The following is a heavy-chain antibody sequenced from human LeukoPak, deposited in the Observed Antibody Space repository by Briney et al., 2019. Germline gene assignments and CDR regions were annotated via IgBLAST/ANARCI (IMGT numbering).Heavy chain of an antibody. Sequence: GGSLRLSCAASGFTFNIYDMHWVRQAAGGGLESVSAIDTEGDTDYADSVEGRFTISRENAEKSLFLQMNSLRAGDTAVYFCARGFQSRPAPVGFDYWGQGTLVTVSS. CDR3: ARGFQSRPAPVGFDY. CDR1: GFTFNIYD. CDR2: IDTEGDT. D-gene: IGHD2-2*01. V-gene: IGHV3-13*04. J-gene: IGHJ4*02.